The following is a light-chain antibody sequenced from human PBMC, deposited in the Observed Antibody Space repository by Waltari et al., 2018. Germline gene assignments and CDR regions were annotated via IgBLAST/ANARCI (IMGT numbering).Light chain of an antibody. CDR3: AAWDDSLSGRV. CDR2: RNN. J-gene: IGLJ3*02. Sequence: QSVLTQPPSASGTPGQRVTISCSGSRSNIGNNYVYWYQQRPGTAPKLPIYRNNQRPAGVPDRLSGSKSGTSASLAISGLRSEDEADYYCAAWDDSLSGRVFGGGTKVTVL. CDR1: RSNIGNNY. V-gene: IGLV1-47*01.